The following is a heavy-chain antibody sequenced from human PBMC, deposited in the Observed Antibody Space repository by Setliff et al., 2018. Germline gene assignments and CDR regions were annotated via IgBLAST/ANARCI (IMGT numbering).Heavy chain of an antibody. CDR2: VYHSGGT. CDR3: ARHVKVATEYFDC. D-gene: IGHD5-12*01. V-gene: IGHV4-39*01. Sequence: SETLSLTCTVSGGSISSGSDYWAWIRQPPGKGLEWLGTVYHSGGTYYNPSLKSRVTMSVDTSKNLFSLKLNSVTAADTALYYCARHVKVATEYFDCWGRGTLVTVSS. CDR1: GGSISSGSDY. J-gene: IGHJ4*02.